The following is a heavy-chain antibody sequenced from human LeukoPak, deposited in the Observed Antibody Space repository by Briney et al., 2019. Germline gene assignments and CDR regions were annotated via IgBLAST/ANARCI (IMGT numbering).Heavy chain of an antibody. J-gene: IGHJ6*04. V-gene: IGHV4-59*01. D-gene: IGHD3-10*01. CDR2: IYYSGST. CDR3: ARYGSGSYYYYYGMDV. CDR1: GGSISSYY. Sequence: SETLSRTCTVSGGSISSYYWSWIRQPPGKGLEWIGYIYYSGSTNYNPSLKSRVTISVDTSKNQFSLKLSSVTAADKAVYYCARYGSGSYYYYYGMDVWGKGTTVTVSS.